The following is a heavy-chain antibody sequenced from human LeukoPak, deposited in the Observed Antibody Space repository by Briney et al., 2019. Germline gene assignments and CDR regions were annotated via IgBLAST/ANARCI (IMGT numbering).Heavy chain of an antibody. J-gene: IGHJ6*03. D-gene: IGHD3-22*01. CDR2: ISWNSGSI. CDR3: ARESMIVVVITHYYYYYYMDV. V-gene: IGHV3-9*01. Sequence: PGMSLRLSCAASGFTFDDYAMHWVRQAPGKGLEWVSGISWNSGSIGYADSVKGRFTISRDNAKNSLYLQMNSLRAEDTAVYYCARESMIVVVITHYYYYYYMDVWGKGTTVTVSS. CDR1: GFTFDDYA.